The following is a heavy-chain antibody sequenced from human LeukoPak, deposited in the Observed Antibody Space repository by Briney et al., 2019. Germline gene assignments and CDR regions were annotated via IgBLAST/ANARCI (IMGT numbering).Heavy chain of an antibody. Sequence: GGSLRLSCAVSGFTFSDFWMNWVRQAPGKGLEWVANIKRDGSEKYYVDSVKGRFTISRDNAKNSLYLQVNSLRAEDTAVYYCVGGDIWGQGTMVTVSS. CDR3: VGGDI. J-gene: IGHJ3*02. CDR1: GFTFSDFW. V-gene: IGHV3-7*04. CDR2: IKRDGSEK.